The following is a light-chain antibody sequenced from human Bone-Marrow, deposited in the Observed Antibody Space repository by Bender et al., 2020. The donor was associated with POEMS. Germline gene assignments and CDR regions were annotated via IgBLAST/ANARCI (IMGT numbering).Light chain of an antibody. J-gene: IGLJ3*02. CDR1: ALPKKY. CDR2: EDT. CDR3: YSPDNTGDLRV. V-gene: IGLV3-10*01. Sequence: SYGLTQPPSLSVSPGQTARITCSGDALPKKYAYWYQQKSGQAPVLIIYEDTKRPSGIPERFSASTSGTVSTLTITGAHVEDEGDYYCYSPDNTGDLRVFGGGTKLTVL.